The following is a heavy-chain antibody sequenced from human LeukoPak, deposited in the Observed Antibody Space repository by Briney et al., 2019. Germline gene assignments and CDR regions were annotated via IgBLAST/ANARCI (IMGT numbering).Heavy chain of an antibody. J-gene: IGHJ6*03. V-gene: IGHV4-34*01. CDR1: GGSFSGYY. Sequence: SETLSLTCAVYGGSFSGYYWSWIRQPPGKGLEWIGEINHSGSTNYNPSLKSRVTISVDTSKNQFSLKLSSVTTADTAVYYCASGDYSSSWYYYYYYMDVWGKGTTVTVSS. CDR3: ASGDYSSSWYYYYYYMDV. CDR2: INHSGST. D-gene: IGHD6-13*01.